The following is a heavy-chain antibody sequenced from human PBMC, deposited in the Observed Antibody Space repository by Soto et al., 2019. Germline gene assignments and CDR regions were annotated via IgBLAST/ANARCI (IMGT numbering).Heavy chain of an antibody. D-gene: IGHD6-13*01. CDR1: GFTFSSYS. J-gene: IGHJ4*02. Sequence: GGSLRLSCAASGFTFSSYSMNWVRQAPGKGLEWVSYISSSGTTIYYADSVNGRFTISRDCAKNSLCLQMNSLRAEDTAVYYCARGAETGYSGFDYWGQGTLVTVSS. CDR2: ISSSGTTI. V-gene: IGHV3-48*01. CDR3: ARGAETGYSGFDY.